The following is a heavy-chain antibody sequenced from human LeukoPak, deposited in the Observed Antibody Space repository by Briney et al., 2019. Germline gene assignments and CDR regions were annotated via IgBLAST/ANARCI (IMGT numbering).Heavy chain of an antibody. Sequence: PGGSLRLSCAASGYIFSSYSMNWVRQAPGKGLEWVSSISSSSSYIYYADSVKGRFTISRDNAKNSLYLQMNSLRAEDTAVYYCARGSASSGWNGDDYWGQGTLVTVSS. CDR1: GYIFSSYS. D-gene: IGHD6-19*01. CDR3: ARGSASSGWNGDDY. V-gene: IGHV3-21*01. J-gene: IGHJ4*02. CDR2: ISSSSSYI.